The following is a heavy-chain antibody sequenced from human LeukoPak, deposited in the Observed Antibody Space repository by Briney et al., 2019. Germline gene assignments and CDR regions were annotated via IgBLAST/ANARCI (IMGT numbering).Heavy chain of an antibody. CDR2: IYYSGYT. CDR3: ARQGRGLDLLVYYYYYMDV. V-gene: IGHV4-39*07. D-gene: IGHD1-26*01. Sequence: PSETLSLTCTVSGGSISSSSYYWGWIRQPPGKGLEWIGSIYYSGYTYYNPSLESRVTISVDTSKNQFSLKLTSVTAADTAVYYCARQGRGLDLLVYYYYYMDVWGKGTTVTVSS. CDR1: GGSISSSSYY. J-gene: IGHJ6*03.